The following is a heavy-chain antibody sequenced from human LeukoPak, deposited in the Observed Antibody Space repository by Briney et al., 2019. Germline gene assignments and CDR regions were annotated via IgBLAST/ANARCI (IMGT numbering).Heavy chain of an antibody. CDR2: IKEDGSVV. CDR1: GFTFSRSW. D-gene: IGHD1-26*01. CDR3: VSDRAYSTFDY. Sequence: GGSLRLSCAASGFTFSRSWMCWVRQAPGKGLEWLANIKEDGSVVDYVASVEGRFTISRDNAKNSLYLEMNSLRAEDTALYFCVSDRAYSTFDYWGRGTLVTVSS. J-gene: IGHJ4*02. V-gene: IGHV3-7*01.